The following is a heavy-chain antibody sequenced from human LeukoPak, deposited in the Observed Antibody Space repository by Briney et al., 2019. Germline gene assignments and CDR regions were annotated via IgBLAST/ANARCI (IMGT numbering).Heavy chain of an antibody. CDR3: ASVRVTAMVTKGYYYYMDV. CDR1: GFTFSSYA. V-gene: IGHV4-34*01. CDR2: INHSGST. J-gene: IGHJ6*03. Sequence: GSLRLSCAASGFTFSSYAMHWVRQAPGKGLEWIGEINHSGSTNYNPSLKSRVTISVDTSKNQFSLKLSSVTAADTAVYYCASVRVTAMVTKGYYYYMDVWGKGTTVTVSS. D-gene: IGHD5-18*01.